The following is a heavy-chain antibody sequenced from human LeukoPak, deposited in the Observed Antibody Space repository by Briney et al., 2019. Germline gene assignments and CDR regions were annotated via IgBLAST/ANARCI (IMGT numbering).Heavy chain of an antibody. V-gene: IGHV1-2*02. Sequence: GASVKVSCKASGYTFTGYYMHWVRQAPGQGLEWMGWINPNSGGTNYAQKFQGRVTMTRDTSISTAYMEVSSLRSDDTAIYYCAREYEYSNSNWGQGTLVTVSS. D-gene: IGHD6-6*01. CDR1: GYTFTGYY. J-gene: IGHJ4*02. CDR2: INPNSGGT. CDR3: AREYEYSNSN.